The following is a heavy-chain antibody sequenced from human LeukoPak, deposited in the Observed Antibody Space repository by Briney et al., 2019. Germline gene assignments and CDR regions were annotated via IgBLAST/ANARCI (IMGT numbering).Heavy chain of an antibody. J-gene: IGHJ4*02. CDR2: ISYDGSNK. D-gene: IGHD6-6*01. CDR3: ASLYCSSSHGDY. CDR1: GFTFSSYA. Sequence: GGSLRLSCAASGFTFSSYAMHWVRQAPGKGLEWVAVISYDGSNKYYADSVKGRFTISRDNSKNTLYLQMNSLRAEDTAVYYCASLYCSSSHGDYWGQGTLVTVSS. V-gene: IGHV3-30-3*01.